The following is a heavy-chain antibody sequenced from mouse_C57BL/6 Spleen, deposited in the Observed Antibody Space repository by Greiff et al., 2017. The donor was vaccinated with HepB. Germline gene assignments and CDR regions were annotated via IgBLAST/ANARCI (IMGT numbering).Heavy chain of an antibody. V-gene: IGHV3-6*01. Sequence: EVKLQESGPGLVKPSQSLSLTCSVTGYSITSGYYWNWIRQFPGNKLEWMGYISYDGSNNYNPSLKNRISITRDTSKNQFFLKLNSVTTEDTATYYCARAGPLMDYWGQGTSVTVSS. CDR2: ISYDGSN. CDR3: ARAGPLMDY. CDR1: GYSITSGYY. J-gene: IGHJ4*01. D-gene: IGHD6-1*01.